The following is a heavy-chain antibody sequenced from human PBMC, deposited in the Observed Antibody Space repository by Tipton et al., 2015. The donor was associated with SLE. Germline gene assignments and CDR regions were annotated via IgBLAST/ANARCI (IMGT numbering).Heavy chain of an antibody. CDR3: ARAMTDVDNY. V-gene: IGHV3-30*09. J-gene: IGHJ4*02. CDR2: ISYDGRVE. CDR1: GFSFSAHA. D-gene: IGHD5-12*01. Sequence: SLRLSCAASGFSFSAHAMHWVRQAPAKGLEWVSLISYDGRVEHYADSVKGRFAISRDNSKNTLSLQLNSLRAEDTAVYYCARAMTDVDNYWGQGTLVTVSS.